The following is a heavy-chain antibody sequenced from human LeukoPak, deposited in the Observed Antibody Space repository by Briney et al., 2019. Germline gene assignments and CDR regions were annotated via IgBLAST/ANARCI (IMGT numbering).Heavy chain of an antibody. CDR2: IRSKAYGGTT. V-gene: IGHV3-49*04. CDR3: TRTRGYSGYDRRALDAFDI. CDR1: GFTFGDYA. J-gene: IGHJ3*02. Sequence: GGSLRLSCTASGFTFGDYAMSWVRQAPGKGLEWVGFIRSKAYGGTTEYAASVKGRFTISRDDSKSIANLQMNSLKTEDTAVYYCTRTRGYSGYDRRALDAFDIWGQGTMVTVSS. D-gene: IGHD5-12*01.